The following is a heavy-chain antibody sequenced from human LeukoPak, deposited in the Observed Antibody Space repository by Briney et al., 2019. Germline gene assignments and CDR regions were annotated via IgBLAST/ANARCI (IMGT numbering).Heavy chain of an antibody. D-gene: IGHD5-18*01. CDR2: IYYSGST. CDR1: GGSISSSSYY. J-gene: IGHJ4*02. CDR3: ARHLNSRWIQLWLDYFDY. Sequence: PSETLSLTCTVSGGSISSSSYYWGWIRQPPGKGLEWIGSIYYSGSTYYNPSLKSRVTISVDTSKNQFSLKLSSVTAADTAVYYCARHLNSRWIQLWLDYFDYWGQGTLVTVSS. V-gene: IGHV4-39*01.